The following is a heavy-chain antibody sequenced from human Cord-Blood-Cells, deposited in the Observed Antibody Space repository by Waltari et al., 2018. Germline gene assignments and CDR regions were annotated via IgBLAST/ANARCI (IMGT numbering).Heavy chain of an antibody. CDR2: IYYSGST. CDR3: ARQVLGISGIGVAFDI. V-gene: IGHV4-39*01. D-gene: IGHD7-27*01. CDR1: GGSISSCSYY. J-gene: IGHJ3*02. Sequence: QLQLQESGPGLVKPSETLSLTCTVPGGSISSCSYYWGWIRQPPGKGLEWIGSIYYSGSTYNNPSLKSRVTISVDTSKNQFSLKLSSVTAADTAVYYCARQVLGISGIGVAFDIWGQGTMVTVST.